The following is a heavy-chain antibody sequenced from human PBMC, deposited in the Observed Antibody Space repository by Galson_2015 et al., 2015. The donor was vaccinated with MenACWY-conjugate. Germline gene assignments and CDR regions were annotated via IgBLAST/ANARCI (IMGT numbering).Heavy chain of an antibody. D-gene: IGHD3-10*01. J-gene: IGHJ4*02. Sequence: SLRLSCAASGFSLSRYSMNWVRQAPGKGLEWISYITSSSSTIYYADSVKGRFTISRDNAKNSLYLQMNSLRAEDTAVYYCARVGFGESVPPADYWGRGTLVTASS. CDR1: GFSLSRYS. CDR2: ITSSSSTI. CDR3: ARVGFGESVPPADY. V-gene: IGHV3-48*04.